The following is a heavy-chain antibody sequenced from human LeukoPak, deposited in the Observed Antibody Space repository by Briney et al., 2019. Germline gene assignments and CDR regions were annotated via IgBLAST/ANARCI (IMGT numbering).Heavy chain of an antibody. V-gene: IGHV3-7*01. CDR3: ARKWDSTLFDY. CDR2: IKQDGSEK. J-gene: IGHJ4*02. Sequence: PGGSLRLSCAASGFIFSNYWMSWVRQAPGKGLEWVANIKQDGSEKYYVDSVKGRFTISRDNAKNSLYLQMNSLRAEDTAVYYCARKWDSTLFDYWGQGTLVTVSS. CDR1: GFIFSNYW. D-gene: IGHD1-26*01.